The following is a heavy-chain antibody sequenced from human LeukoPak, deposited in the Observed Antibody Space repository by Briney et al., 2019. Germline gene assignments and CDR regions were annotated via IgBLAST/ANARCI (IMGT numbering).Heavy chain of an antibody. D-gene: IGHD3-10*01. Sequence: PSETLSLTCTVSGYSISSGHYWGWIRQPPGKGLEWIGSMYHSGSTYYNPPLKSRVTISEDTSKNQFSLKLRSVTAADAAVYYCARGPRFGELLWHWFDPWGQGTLVTVSS. J-gene: IGHJ5*02. CDR2: MYHSGST. CDR1: GYSISSGHY. V-gene: IGHV4-38-2*02. CDR3: ARGPRFGELLWHWFDP.